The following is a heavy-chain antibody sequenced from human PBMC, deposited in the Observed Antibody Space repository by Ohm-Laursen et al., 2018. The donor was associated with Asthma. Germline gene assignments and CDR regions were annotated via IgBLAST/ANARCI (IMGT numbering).Heavy chain of an antibody. Sequence: SLRLSCSASGFTFDDYAMHWVRQAPGKGLEWVSAIDGSGGRTYYADSVKGRFTISRDNSKNTLYLQMNSLRAEDTALYYCAKDSYYYGRALDYWGQGTLVTVSS. CDR3: AKDSYYYGRALDY. CDR2: IDGSGGRT. D-gene: IGHD3-10*01. J-gene: IGHJ4*02. V-gene: IGHV3-23*01. CDR1: GFTFDDYA.